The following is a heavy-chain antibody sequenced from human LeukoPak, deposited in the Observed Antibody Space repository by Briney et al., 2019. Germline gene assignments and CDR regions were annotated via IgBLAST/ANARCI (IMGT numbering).Heavy chain of an antibody. CDR3: ASVEMATIGAFDY. V-gene: IGHV1-2*02. J-gene: IGHJ4*02. CDR1: GYTFTGYY. CDR2: INPNSGGT. Sequence: ASVKVSCKASGYTFTGYYMHWVRQAPGQGLEWMGWINPNSGGTNYAQKFQGRVTMTRDTSISTAYMELSRLRSDDTAVYYCASVEMATIGAFDYWGQGTLVTVSS. D-gene: IGHD5-24*01.